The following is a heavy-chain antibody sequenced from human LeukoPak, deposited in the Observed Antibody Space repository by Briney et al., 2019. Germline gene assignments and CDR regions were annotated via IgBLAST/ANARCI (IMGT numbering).Heavy chain of an antibody. V-gene: IGHV3-53*01. D-gene: IGHD1-1*01. Sequence: GGSLRLSCAASGFSVSSSYMTWVRQARGKGLEWVSVIYTDGRTDYADSVKGRFTVSRDSSENTLYLQMNSLRTVDTAVYYCSADNTWIDYWGQGALVTVSS. CDR2: IYTDGRT. J-gene: IGHJ4*02. CDR1: GFSVSSSY. CDR3: SADNTWIDY.